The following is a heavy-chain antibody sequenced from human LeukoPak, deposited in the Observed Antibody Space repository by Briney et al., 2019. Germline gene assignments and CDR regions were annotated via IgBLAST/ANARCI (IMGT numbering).Heavy chain of an antibody. V-gene: IGHV3-23*01. CDR2: ISGAGGTT. Sequence: PGGSLRLSCAASGFTFSTLDMSWVRQAPGKGLQWVSPISGAGGTTLFADSVKGRFGISRDNSNNKVFLQMNSLRVEDTAVYYCAKASDFDSSGFPIDVFDFWGQGLLVSVAP. J-gene: IGHJ4*02. CDR1: GFTFSTLD. CDR3: AKASDFDSSGFPIDVFDF. D-gene: IGHD3-22*01.